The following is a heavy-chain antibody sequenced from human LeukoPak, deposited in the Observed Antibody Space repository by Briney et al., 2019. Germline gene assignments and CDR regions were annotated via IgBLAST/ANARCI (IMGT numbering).Heavy chain of an antibody. Sequence: ASVKVSCKASGYTFTSYYMHWVRQAPGQGLEWMGIINPSGGSTSYAQKFQGRVTMTRDMSTSTVYMELSSLRSEDTAVYYCARAGGRGSIAARPVWFDPWGQGTLVTVSS. CDR2: INPSGGST. D-gene: IGHD6-6*01. CDR1: GYTFTSYY. V-gene: IGHV1-46*01. CDR3: ARAGGRGSIAARPVWFDP. J-gene: IGHJ5*02.